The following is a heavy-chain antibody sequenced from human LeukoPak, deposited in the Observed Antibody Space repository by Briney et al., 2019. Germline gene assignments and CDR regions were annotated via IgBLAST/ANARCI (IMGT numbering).Heavy chain of an antibody. J-gene: IGHJ4*02. V-gene: IGHV3-23*01. CDR1: GFTFSSYG. D-gene: IGHD4-23*01. CDR2: ITATSSST. CDR3: ARRAGGYSHPYDY. Sequence: GGSLRLSCAASGFTFSSYGMSWVRQAPGKGLERVSAITATSSSTHDADSVQGRFTISRDNSKNTLYLQMNSLRAEDTAVYYCARRAGGYSHPYDYWGQGTLVTVSS.